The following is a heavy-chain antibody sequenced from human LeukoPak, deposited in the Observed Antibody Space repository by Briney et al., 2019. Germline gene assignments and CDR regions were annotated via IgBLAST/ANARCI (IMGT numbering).Heavy chain of an antibody. CDR2: MNPNSGNT. V-gene: IGHV1-8*01. D-gene: IGHD6-19*01. Sequence: GASVKVSCKASGYTFTIYDINWVRHATGQGLEWRGWMNPNSGNTGYAQKFQGRVTMTRNTSISTADMELSSLRSEDTAVYYCAIRSGWYDESWGQGTLVTVSS. CDR3: AIRSGWYDES. CDR1: GYTFTIYD. J-gene: IGHJ4*02.